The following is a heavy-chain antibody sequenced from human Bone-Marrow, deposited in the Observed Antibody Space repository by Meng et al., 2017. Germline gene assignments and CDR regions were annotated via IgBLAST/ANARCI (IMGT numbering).Heavy chain of an antibody. CDR1: GFTFSSYE. CDR3: ARLQWLVPLYYYYGMDV. V-gene: IGHV3-48*03. CDR2: ISSSGSTI. Sequence: GESLKISCAASGFTFSSYEMNWVRQAPGKGLEWVSYISSSGSTIYYADSVKGRFTISRDNAKNSLYLQMNSLRAEDTAVYYCARLQWLVPLYYYYGMDVWGKGNTVTVS. D-gene: IGHD6-19*01. J-gene: IGHJ6*04.